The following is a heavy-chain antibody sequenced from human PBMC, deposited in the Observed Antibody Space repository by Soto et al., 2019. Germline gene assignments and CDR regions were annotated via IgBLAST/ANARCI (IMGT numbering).Heavy chain of an antibody. CDR2: IIPIFGTA. Sequence: QVQLVQSGAEVKKPGSSVKVSCKASGGTFSSYAISWVRQAPGQGLEWMGGIIPIFGTANYAQKFQGRVTITADESTSTAYMELSSLRSEDTAVYYCARGRMYSSSWYGPSYGMDVWGQGTTVTGSS. CDR3: ARGRMYSSSWYGPSYGMDV. V-gene: IGHV1-69*01. CDR1: GGTFSSYA. J-gene: IGHJ6*02. D-gene: IGHD6-13*01.